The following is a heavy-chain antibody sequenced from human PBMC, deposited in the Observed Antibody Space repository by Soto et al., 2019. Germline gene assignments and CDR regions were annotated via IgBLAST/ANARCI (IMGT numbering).Heavy chain of an antibody. Sequence: TCTVTFDSIHNRSYYWGWIRQPPGKGLEWIGSIYYSGSTYNNPSLKSRVSMSVDTSKNQFSLKLRSVTAADTALYYCARQRTSVVTQAYFDSWGQGSLVTVSS. CDR1: FDSIHNRSYY. J-gene: IGHJ4*02. CDR3: ARQRTSVVTQAYFDS. V-gene: IGHV4-39*01. CDR2: IYYSGST. D-gene: IGHD2-21*02.